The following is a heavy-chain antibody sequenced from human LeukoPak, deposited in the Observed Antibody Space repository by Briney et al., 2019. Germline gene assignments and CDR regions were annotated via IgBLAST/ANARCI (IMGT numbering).Heavy chain of an antibody. CDR1: GFTVSSNY. CDR2: IYSGGST. V-gene: IGHV3-53*01. Sequence: EGSLRLSCAASGFTVSSNYMSWVRQAPGKGLEWVSVIYSGGSTFYADSVKGRFTISRDNSKNTLYLQMNSLRAEDTAVYYCAKFALRYCSGGSCHPFDYWGQGTLVTVSS. CDR3: AKFALRYCSGGSCHPFDY. J-gene: IGHJ4*02. D-gene: IGHD2-15*01.